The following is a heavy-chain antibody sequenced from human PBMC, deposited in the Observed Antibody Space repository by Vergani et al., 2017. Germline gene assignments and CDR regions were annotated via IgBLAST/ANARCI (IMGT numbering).Heavy chain of an antibody. CDR2: IIPIFGTA. CDR3: ARSMRFGSDNWFDP. D-gene: IGHD3-10*01. V-gene: IGHV1-69*12. CDR1: GGTFSSYA. J-gene: IGHJ5*02. Sequence: QVQLVQSGAEVKKPGSSVKVSCKASGGTFSSYAISWVRQAPGQGLEWMGGIIPIFGTANYAQKFQGRVTITADESTSTAYMELSSLRSEDTALYYCARSMRFGSDNWFDPWGQGTLVTVSS.